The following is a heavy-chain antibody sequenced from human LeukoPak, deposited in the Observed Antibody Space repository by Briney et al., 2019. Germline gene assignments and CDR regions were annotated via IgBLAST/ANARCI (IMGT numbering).Heavy chain of an antibody. V-gene: IGHV5-51*01. J-gene: IGHJ3*02. CDR2: IYPDDSDT. D-gene: IGHD2-2*01. CDR1: GYNFNTDW. CDR3: ARVVPADHDAFDI. Sequence: GESLKISCKGSGYNFNTDWIGWVRQMPGKGLEWMGIIYPDDSDTRYSPSFQGQVTISADKSISTAYLQWSSLKASDTAMYYCARVVPADHDAFDIWGQGTMVTVSS.